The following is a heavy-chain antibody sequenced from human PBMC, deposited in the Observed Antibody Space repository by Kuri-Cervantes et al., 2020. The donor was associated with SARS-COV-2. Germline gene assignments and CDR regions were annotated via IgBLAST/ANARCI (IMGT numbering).Heavy chain of an antibody. CDR3: ARHATYYYDSSGYYV. Sequence: KVSCKGSGYSLTSYWIGWVRQMPGKGLEWMGIIYPGDSDTRYSPSFQGQVTISADKSISTAYLQWSSLKASDTAMYYCARHATYYYDSSGYYVWGQGTLVTVSS. V-gene: IGHV5-51*01. J-gene: IGHJ4*02. CDR2: IYPGDSDT. CDR1: GYSLTSYW. D-gene: IGHD3-22*01.